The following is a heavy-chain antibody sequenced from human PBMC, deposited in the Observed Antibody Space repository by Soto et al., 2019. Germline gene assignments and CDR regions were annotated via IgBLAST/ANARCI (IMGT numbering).Heavy chain of an antibody. CDR2: INHSGST. J-gene: IGHJ4*02. V-gene: IGHV4-34*01. Sequence: PSETLSLTCAVYGGSFSGYYWSWIRQPPGKGLEWIGEINHSGSTNYNPSLKSRVTISVDTSKNQFSLKLSSVTAADTAVYYCARGHPVTHDYWGQGTLVTVSS. D-gene: IGHD4-17*01. CDR3: ARGHPVTHDY. CDR1: GGSFSGYY.